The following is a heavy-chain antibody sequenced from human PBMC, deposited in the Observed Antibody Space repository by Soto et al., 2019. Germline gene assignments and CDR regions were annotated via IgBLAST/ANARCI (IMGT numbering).Heavy chain of an antibody. CDR1: GGSFIGYY. CDR3: ARGGIGYYYYGMDV. Sequence: SETLSLTCAVYGGSFIGYYWIWIRHPPGKGLEWIGEINHSGSTNYNPSLKSRVTISVDTSKNQFSLKLSSVTAADTAVYYCARGGIGYYYYGMDVWGQGTTVTVSS. V-gene: IGHV4-34*01. CDR2: INHSGST. J-gene: IGHJ6*02.